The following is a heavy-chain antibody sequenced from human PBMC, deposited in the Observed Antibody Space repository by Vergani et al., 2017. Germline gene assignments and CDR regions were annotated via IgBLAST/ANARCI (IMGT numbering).Heavy chain of an antibody. CDR2: ISAYNGNT. Sequence: QVQLVQSGAEVKKPGASVKVSCKASGYTFTSYGISWVRQAPGQGLEWIGWISAYNGNTNYAQKLQGRVTMTTDTSTSTAYMELRSLRSDDTAVYYCARDLEGGYYYGSGSANYWGQGTLVTVSS. J-gene: IGHJ4*02. V-gene: IGHV1-18*01. CDR3: ARDLEGGYYYGSGSANY. D-gene: IGHD3-10*01. CDR1: GYTFTSYG.